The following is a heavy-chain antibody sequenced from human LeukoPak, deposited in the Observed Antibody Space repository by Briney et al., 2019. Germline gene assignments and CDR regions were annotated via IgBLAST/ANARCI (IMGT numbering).Heavy chain of an antibody. CDR1: GGSVSNSLYY. D-gene: IGHD3-9*01. Sequence: SETLSLTCTVSGGSVSNSLYYWSWIRQPPGKGLEWIGYIYYNGDTNYNPSLKSRVIISIDTSSNQFSLRLNSMTAADTAVYYCARTELRYFDWLLSGAGIDYWGQGTLVTVSS. J-gene: IGHJ4*02. V-gene: IGHV4-61*01. CDR3: ARTELRYFDWLLSGAGIDY. CDR2: IYYNGDT.